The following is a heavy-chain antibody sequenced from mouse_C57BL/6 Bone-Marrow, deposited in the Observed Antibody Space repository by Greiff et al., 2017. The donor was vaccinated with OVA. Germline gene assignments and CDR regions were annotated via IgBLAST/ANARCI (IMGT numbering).Heavy chain of an antibody. V-gene: IGHV2-2*01. J-gene: IGHJ2*01. Sequence: VQLKESGPGLVQPSQSLSITCTVSGFSLTSYGVHWVRQSPGKGLEWLGVIWSGGSTDYNAAFISRLSISKDNSKSQVFFKMNSLQADDTAIYYCASITTVCWGQGTTLTVSS. CDR2: IWSGGST. D-gene: IGHD1-1*01. CDR1: GFSLTSYG. CDR3: ASITTVC.